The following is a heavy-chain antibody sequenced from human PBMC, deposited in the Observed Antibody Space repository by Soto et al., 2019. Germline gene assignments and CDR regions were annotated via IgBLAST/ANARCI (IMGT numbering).Heavy chain of an antibody. D-gene: IGHD3-10*01. V-gene: IGHV5-51*01. CDR2: IYPGDSDT. CDR3: ARHPPRPFKGSPYYFDY. J-gene: IGHJ4*02. CDR1: GYSFTSYW. Sequence: GESLKISCKGSGYSFTSYWIGWVRQMPGKGLEWMGIIYPGDSDTRYSPSFQGQVTISADKSISTAYLQWSSLKASDTAMYYCARHPPRPFKGSPYYFDYWGQGTLVTVSS.